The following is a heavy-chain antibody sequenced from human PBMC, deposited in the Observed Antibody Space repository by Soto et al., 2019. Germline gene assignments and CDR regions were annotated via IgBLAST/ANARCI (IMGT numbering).Heavy chain of an antibody. J-gene: IGHJ4*02. CDR2: IYWDDDK. CDR3: AHRPSYCSGGSCYSGFDY. D-gene: IGHD2-15*01. Sequence: SGPTLVNPTQTLTLTCTFSGFSLSTSGVGVGWIRQPPGKALEWLALIYWDDDKRYSPSLKSRLTITKDTSKNQVVLTMTNMDPVDTATYYCAHRPSYCSGGSCYSGFDYWGQGTLVTVTS. CDR1: GFSLSTSGVG. V-gene: IGHV2-5*02.